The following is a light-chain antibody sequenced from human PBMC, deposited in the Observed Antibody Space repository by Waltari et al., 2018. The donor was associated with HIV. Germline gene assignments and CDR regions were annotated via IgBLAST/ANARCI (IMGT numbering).Light chain of an antibody. CDR1: SSNIWHNY. J-gene: IGLJ2*01. Sequence: QSVLTQPPSVSAAPGQTVTISRSGSSSNIWHNYLSWYQQLPGTAPKLLIYDNNKRPSGIPDRFSGSKSGTSATLGITGLQTGDEADYYCGTWDSSLSAGVFGGGTKLTVL. CDR2: DNN. V-gene: IGLV1-51*01. CDR3: GTWDSSLSAGV.